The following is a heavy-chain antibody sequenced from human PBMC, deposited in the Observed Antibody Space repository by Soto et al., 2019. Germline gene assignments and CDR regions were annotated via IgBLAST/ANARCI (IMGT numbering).Heavy chain of an antibody. CDR3: AKASVWYPYFDS. V-gene: IGHV3-23*01. Sequence: EAQLLESGGDLVQPGGSLRLSCAASEFSFDDYAMSWVRQAPGKGLEWVSSITYTGVSTYYVDYVKGRFTISRDNSKDPLSLQMNSLRAEHTAIYYCAKASVWYPYFDSWGQGTLVTVSS. J-gene: IGHJ4*02. D-gene: IGHD6-13*01. CDR1: EFSFDDYA. CDR2: ITYTGVST.